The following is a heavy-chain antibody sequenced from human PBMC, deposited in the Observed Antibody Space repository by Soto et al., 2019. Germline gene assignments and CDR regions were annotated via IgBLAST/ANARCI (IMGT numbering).Heavy chain of an antibody. V-gene: IGHV4-34*01. CDR3: ARGGGAYYMDV. CDR2: INLGGST. CDR1: GGSFSGYY. Sequence: SETLSLTCAVYGGSFSGYYWSWIRRPPGKGLEWIGEINLGGSTNYNPSLKSRGTISVDTSKKQVSLKLNSVTAADTAVYYCARGGGAYYMDVWGKGTTVTVSS. D-gene: IGHD3-10*01. J-gene: IGHJ6*03.